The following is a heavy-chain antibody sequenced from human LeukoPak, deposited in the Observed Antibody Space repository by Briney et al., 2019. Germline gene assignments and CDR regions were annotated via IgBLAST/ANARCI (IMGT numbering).Heavy chain of an antibody. D-gene: IGHD4-23*01. V-gene: IGHV1-8*02. CDR1: GYTFTGYY. CDR2: MNPNSGNT. Sequence: ASVKVSCKASGYTFTGYYMHWVRQATGQGLEWMGWMNPNSGNTGYAQKFQGRVTMTRNTSISTAYMELSSLRSEDTAVYYCASRLHYGGNYWGQGTLVTVSS. J-gene: IGHJ4*02. CDR3: ASRLHYGGNY.